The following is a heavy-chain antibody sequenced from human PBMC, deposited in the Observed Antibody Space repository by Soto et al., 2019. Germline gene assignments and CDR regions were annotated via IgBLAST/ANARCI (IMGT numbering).Heavy chain of an antibody. CDR1: GFTFTSSA. V-gene: IGHV1-58*02. CDR2: IVVGSGNT. Sequence: SVKVSCKASGFTFTSSAMQWVRQARGQRLEWIGWIVVGSGNTYYNPSLKSRVTISIDSSKTQFSLKLNSVTTADTAVYYCGAQDYGAKGYYFETWGQGTLVTVSS. D-gene: IGHD4-17*01. J-gene: IGHJ4*02. CDR3: GAQDYGAKGYYFET.